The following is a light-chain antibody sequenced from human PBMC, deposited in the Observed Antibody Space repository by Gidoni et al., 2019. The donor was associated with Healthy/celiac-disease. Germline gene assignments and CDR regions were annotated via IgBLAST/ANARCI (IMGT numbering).Light chain of an antibody. J-gene: IGKJ1*01. CDR3: QQYGSSGT. Sequence: EIVLTQSPGTLSLSPGERATLSCRASQSVSSSYLAWYQQKPGQAPRLLIYGASSRATGIPDRFSGSVSGTDFTLPISRLEPEDFAVYYCQQYGSSGTFGQGTKVEIK. CDR2: GAS. CDR1: QSVSSSY. V-gene: IGKV3-20*01.